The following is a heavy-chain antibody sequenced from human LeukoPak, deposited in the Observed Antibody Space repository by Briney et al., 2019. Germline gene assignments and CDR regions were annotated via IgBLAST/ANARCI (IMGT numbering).Heavy chain of an antibody. J-gene: IGHJ4*02. V-gene: IGHV1-2*02. Sequence: GASVTVSCKASGYTFTDNYIHWVRQAPGQGLEWMGWINPNSGDTNYAQKFQGRVTMTRGTSIATAHMEVSGLTSDDTAVYYCARGVVYYRFEYWGQGTLLTVSS. CDR2: INPNSGDT. CDR3: ARGVVYYRFEY. CDR1: GYTFTDNY. D-gene: IGHD3-10*01.